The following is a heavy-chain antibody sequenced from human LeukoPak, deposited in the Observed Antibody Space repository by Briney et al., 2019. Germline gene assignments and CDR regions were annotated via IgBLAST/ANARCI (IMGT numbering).Heavy chain of an antibody. J-gene: IGHJ6*04. D-gene: IGHD2-15*01. CDR3: ARDCSGGTCYDYYYYGMDV. V-gene: IGHV3-48*03. CDR2: ISSSGSTI. Sequence: GGSLRLSCAASGFTFSSYEMNWVRQAPGKGLEWVSYISSSGSTIYYADSVKGRFTISRDNAKNSLYLQMNGLRAEDTAVYYCARDCSGGTCYDYYYYGMDVWGKGTTVTVSS. CDR1: GFTFSSYE.